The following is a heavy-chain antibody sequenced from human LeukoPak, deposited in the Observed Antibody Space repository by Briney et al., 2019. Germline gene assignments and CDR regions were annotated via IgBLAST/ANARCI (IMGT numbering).Heavy chain of an antibody. Sequence: GGSLRLSCAASGFIFSSFTMNWVRQAPGKGLEWVSSINSGSNSIYYADSVKGRFTISRDNAKNSLYLQMNSLRAEDTALYYCAKGPSGSYYGFDMWGQGTMVTVSS. J-gene: IGHJ3*02. CDR1: GFIFSSFT. CDR3: AKGPSGSYYGFDM. CDR2: INSGSNSI. V-gene: IGHV3-21*04. D-gene: IGHD3-10*01.